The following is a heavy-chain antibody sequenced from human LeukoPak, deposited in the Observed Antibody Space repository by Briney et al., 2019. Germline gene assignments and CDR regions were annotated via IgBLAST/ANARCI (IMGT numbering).Heavy chain of an antibody. CDR2: INRRGHT. Sequence: GGSLRLSCAASGFTFDRFTIHWVRQTPGKGLEWVSLINRRGHTFYADSVKGRFTISRDNSRNSVFRQMNSLRAEDTAVYYCAREWVGDYYDYWGQGTLVTVSS. J-gene: IGHJ4*02. CDR3: AREWVGDYYDY. D-gene: IGHD3-3*01. V-gene: IGHV3-43*01. CDR1: GFTFDRFT.